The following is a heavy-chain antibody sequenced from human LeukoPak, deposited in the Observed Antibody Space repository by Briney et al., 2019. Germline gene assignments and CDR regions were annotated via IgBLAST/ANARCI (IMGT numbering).Heavy chain of an antibody. CDR2: ISGSGDST. D-gene: IGHD6-19*01. J-gene: IGHJ4*02. V-gene: IGHV3-23*01. CDR3: AITIAVAGTGGFFDY. CDR1: GFTFSSHA. Sequence: GGSLRLSCAASGFTFSSHAMSWVRQAPGKGLEWVSAISGSGDSTYYADSVKGRLTISRDNSKDTLYLQMNSLRAEDTAVYYCAITIAVAGTGGFFDYWGQGTLVTVSS.